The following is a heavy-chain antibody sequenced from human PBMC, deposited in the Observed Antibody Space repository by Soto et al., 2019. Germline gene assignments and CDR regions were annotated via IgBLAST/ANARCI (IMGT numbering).Heavy chain of an antibody. J-gene: IGHJ4*02. Sequence: QVQLVQSGAAVKRPGASVKVSCKASGYTFTGYYIYWLRQAPGQGLEWMGWINPNNGDTNYAQKFQGRVTMTRDASISTAYLELSRLRSDDTASYYCARLKRYYDSRGSSDYWGQGTLVTVSS. CDR1: GYTFTGYY. V-gene: IGHV1-2*02. D-gene: IGHD3-22*01. CDR3: ARLKRYYDSRGSSDY. CDR2: INPNNGDT.